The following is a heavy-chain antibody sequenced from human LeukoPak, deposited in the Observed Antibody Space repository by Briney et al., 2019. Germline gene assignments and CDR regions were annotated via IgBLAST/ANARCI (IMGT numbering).Heavy chain of an antibody. CDR3: ARITGYGGGSLRY. V-gene: IGHV4-34*01. D-gene: IGHD4-23*01. Sequence: SETLSLTCSVDGGSFTGYYWTWIRQPPGKGLEWIGEINHTGNTNYNPSLKSRVTLSIDMSKKQFSLHLTSLIAADTAVYYCARITGYGGGSLRYWGQGTLVAISS. CDR1: GGSFTGYY. CDR2: INHTGNT. J-gene: IGHJ4*02.